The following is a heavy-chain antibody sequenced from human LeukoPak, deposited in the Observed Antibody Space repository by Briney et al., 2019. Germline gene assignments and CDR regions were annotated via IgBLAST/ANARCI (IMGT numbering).Heavy chain of an antibody. D-gene: IGHD2-15*01. CDR2: IYSGGNI. V-gene: IGHV3-23*03. Sequence: GGFLRLSCAASGFTFSDYAMSWVRQAPGKGLEWVSVIYSGGNIYYIESVKGRFTISRDTSKNTLYLQMNSLRAEDTAVYFCAGRHCSGGGCYFAGADPFDYWGQGTLVTVSS. CDR3: AGRHCSGGGCYFAGADPFDY. J-gene: IGHJ4*02. CDR1: GFTFSDYA.